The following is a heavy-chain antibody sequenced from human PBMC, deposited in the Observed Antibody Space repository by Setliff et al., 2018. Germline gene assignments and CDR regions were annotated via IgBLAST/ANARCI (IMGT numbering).Heavy chain of an antibody. V-gene: IGHV5-51*01. CDR2: IYPGDSDT. J-gene: IGHJ4*02. D-gene: IGHD4-17*01. CDR1: GYSFTNYW. CDR3: ARQDFGDYRVLTS. Sequence: GASLKISCKVSGYSFTNYWIVWVRQMPGKGLEWMGIIYPGDSDTRYSPSFQGQVTISADKSISTAYLQWDSLKASDTAMYYCARQDFGDYRVLTSWGQGTLVTVSS.